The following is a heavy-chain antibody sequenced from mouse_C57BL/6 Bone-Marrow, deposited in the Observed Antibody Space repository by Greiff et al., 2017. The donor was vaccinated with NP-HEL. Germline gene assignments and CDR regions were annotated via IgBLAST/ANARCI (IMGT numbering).Heavy chain of an antibody. V-gene: IGHV14-4*01. CDR2: IDPENGDT. D-gene: IGHD2-4*01. CDR1: GFNIKDDY. J-gene: IGHJ2*01. CDR3: TVYDYDFDY. Sequence: EVQLQQPGAELVRPGASVKLSCTASGFNIKDDYMHWVKQRPEQGLEWIGWIDPENGDTEYASKFQGKATITADTSSNTAYLQLSSLTSEDTAVYYCTVYDYDFDYWGQGTTLTVSS.